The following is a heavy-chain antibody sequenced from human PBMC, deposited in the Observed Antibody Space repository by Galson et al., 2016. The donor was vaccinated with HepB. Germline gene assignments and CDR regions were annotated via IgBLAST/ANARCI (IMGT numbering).Heavy chain of an antibody. Sequence: SLRLSCAASGFTFSSYAMRWVRQAAGKGLEWVSSLSHSGASTYYADSVKGRFTISRDNSKNTLYLRMSSLRAEDTAIYYCAKAVAEGGGPDYWGQGTLVTVSS. CDR2: LSHSGAST. J-gene: IGHJ4*02. D-gene: IGHD2-15*01. CDR1: GFTFSSYA. V-gene: IGHV3-23*01. CDR3: AKAVAEGGGPDY.